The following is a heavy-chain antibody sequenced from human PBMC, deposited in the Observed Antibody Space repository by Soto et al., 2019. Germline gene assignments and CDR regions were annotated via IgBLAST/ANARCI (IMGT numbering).Heavy chain of an antibody. J-gene: IGHJ4*02. V-gene: IGHV3-23*01. Sequence: VGSLRLSCAASGFTFSLYAMNWFRQAPAKGLERVSALTPSGGSTYYADSVKGRFTISRDNSKNTLYLQMNSLRAEDTAVYYCAKAGTHSYFDYWGQGTLVTVSS. CDR1: GFTFSLYA. CDR2: LTPSGGST. CDR3: AKAGTHSYFDY. D-gene: IGHD1-1*01.